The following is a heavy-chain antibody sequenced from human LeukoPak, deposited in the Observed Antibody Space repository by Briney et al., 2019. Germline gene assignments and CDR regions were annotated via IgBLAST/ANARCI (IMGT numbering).Heavy chain of an antibody. CDR1: GGSISSYY. CDR2: IYNSGST. J-gene: IGHJ4*02. V-gene: IGHV4-59*01. D-gene: IGHD3-3*01. CDR3: ARGSAYPYYFDY. Sequence: SETLSLTCTVSGGSISSYYWRWIRQPPGKGLEWIGYIYNSGSTNYNPSLKSRITISVDTSKNQSSLKVSSETAADTAVYYCARGSAYPYYFDYWGRGTLVTVSS.